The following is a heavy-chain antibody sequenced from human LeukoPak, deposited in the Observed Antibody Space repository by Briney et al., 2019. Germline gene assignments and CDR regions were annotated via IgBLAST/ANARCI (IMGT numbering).Heavy chain of an antibody. CDR2: INPDTGGA. D-gene: IGHD3-9*01. Sequence: SSVKVSCKASGYTFTDFYTHWVRQAPRQGLEGMGWINPDTGGANYAQKFQGRVTMTRDTSISTAYMELSRLRSDDTAVYYCARGPHGRIYDILTGFDYRGQGTLVTVSS. CDR3: ARGPHGRIYDILTGFDY. V-gene: IGHV1-2*02. J-gene: IGHJ4*02. CDR1: GYTFTDFY.